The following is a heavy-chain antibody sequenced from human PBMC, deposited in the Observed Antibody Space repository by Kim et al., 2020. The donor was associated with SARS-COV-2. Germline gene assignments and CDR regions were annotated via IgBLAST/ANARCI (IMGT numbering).Heavy chain of an antibody. CDR1: GGSISSSSYY. D-gene: IGHD6-13*01. Sequence: SETLSLTCTVSGGSISSSSYYWGWIRQPPGKGLEWIGSIYYSGSTYYNPSLKSRVTISVDTSKNQFSLKLSSVTAADTAVYYCARHAGLIAAAGRDYWGQGTLVTVSS. V-gene: IGHV4-39*01. J-gene: IGHJ4*02. CDR2: IYYSGST. CDR3: ARHAGLIAAAGRDY.